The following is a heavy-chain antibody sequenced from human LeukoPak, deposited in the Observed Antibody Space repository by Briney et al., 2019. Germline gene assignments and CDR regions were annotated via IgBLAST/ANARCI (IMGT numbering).Heavy chain of an antibody. CDR1: GFTFRNYY. J-gene: IGHJ4*02. CDR3: ARAFH. Sequence: GGSLRLSCAVSGFTFRNYYMSWIRQAPGKGLEWVSYISSSGDDTDHADPVKGRFTISRDNAKNSVYLQMTSLRVEDTAMYYCARAFHWGQGTLVTVST. D-gene: IGHD2/OR15-2a*01. V-gene: IGHV3-11*04. CDR2: ISSSGDDT.